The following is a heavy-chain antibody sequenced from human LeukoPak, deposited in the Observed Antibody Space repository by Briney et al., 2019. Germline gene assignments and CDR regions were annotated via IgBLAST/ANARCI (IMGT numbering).Heavy chain of an antibody. Sequence: GGPLRLSCAASGFTFSSYWMSWVRQAPGKGLEWVANIKQDGSEKYYVDSVKGRFTISRDNAKNSLYLQMNSLRAEDTAVYYCARDRTSVLYGDYRYWGQGTLVTVSS. CDR1: GFTFSSYW. CDR2: IKQDGSEK. J-gene: IGHJ4*02. CDR3: ARDRTSVLYGDYRY. D-gene: IGHD4-17*01. V-gene: IGHV3-7*01.